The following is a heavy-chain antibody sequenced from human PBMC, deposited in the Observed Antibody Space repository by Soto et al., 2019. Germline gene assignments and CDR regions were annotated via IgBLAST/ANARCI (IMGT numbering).Heavy chain of an antibody. CDR1: GFTFSSYA. CDR3: AKEGYYGSGPDF. V-gene: IGHV3-23*01. D-gene: IGHD3-10*01. Sequence: PGGSLRLSCAASGFTFSSYAMSWVRQAPGKGLEWVSEIRDSSGSASYADSVKGRFTISRGNSKNTLYLQMNSLRAEDTAVYYCAKEGYYGSGPDFWGQGTLVTVSS. J-gene: IGHJ4*02. CDR2: IRDSSGSA.